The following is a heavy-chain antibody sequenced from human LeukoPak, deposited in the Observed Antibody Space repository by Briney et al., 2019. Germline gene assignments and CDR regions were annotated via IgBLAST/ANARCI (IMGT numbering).Heavy chain of an antibody. CDR1: GGSFSGYY. D-gene: IGHD3-22*01. Sequence: SETLSLTCAVYGGSFSGYYWSWIRQPPGKGLGWIGEINHSGSTNYNPSLKSRVTISVDTSKNQFSLKLSSVTAADTAVYYCARPRVLDSSGFDYWGQGTLVTVSS. CDR2: INHSGST. J-gene: IGHJ4*02. V-gene: IGHV4-34*01. CDR3: ARPRVLDSSGFDY.